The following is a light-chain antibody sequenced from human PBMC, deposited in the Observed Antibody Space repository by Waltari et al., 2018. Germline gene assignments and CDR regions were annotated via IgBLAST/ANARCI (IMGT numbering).Light chain of an antibody. CDR1: SSDVGGYKY. V-gene: IGLV2-11*01. Sequence: QSALTQPRSVSGSPGQSVTISCTGTSSDVGGYKYVPWYQQYPGKAPKLMIYAVTYRPSGVPDRFSGSKSGNTASLTVSGLQAEDEADYYCCSYTATNTFVFGGGTKLTVV. J-gene: IGLJ3*02. CDR2: AVT. CDR3: CSYTATNTFV.